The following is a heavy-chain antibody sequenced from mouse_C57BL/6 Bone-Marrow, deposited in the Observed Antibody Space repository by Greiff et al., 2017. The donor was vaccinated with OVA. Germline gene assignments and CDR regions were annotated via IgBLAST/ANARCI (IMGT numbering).Heavy chain of an antibody. J-gene: IGHJ3*01. Sequence: EVKLVESGGGLVQPGESLKLSCESYEYAFPSHDLSWVRKTPEKRLELVAAINSDGGSTYYPDTMERRFIISRDNTKKTLYLQMSSLRSEDTALYYCARIPYYYGSSAAPWGQGTLVTVSA. D-gene: IGHD1-1*01. CDR1: EYAFPSHD. CDR3: ARIPYYYGSSAAP. CDR2: INSDGGST. V-gene: IGHV5-2*01.